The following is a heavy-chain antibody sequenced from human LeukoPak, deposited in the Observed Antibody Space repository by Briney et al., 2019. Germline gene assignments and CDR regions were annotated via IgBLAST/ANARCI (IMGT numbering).Heavy chain of an antibody. CDR2: INTNTGNP. CDR1: GYTFTGYY. Sequence: ASVKVSCKASGYTFTGYYMHWVRQAPGQGLEWMGWINTNTGNPTYAQGFTGRFVFSLDTSVSTAYLQISSLKAEDTAVYYCARRDWSYYYYYMDVWGKGTTVTVSS. J-gene: IGHJ6*03. CDR3: ARRDWSYYYYYMDV. D-gene: IGHD3/OR15-3a*01. V-gene: IGHV7-4-1*02.